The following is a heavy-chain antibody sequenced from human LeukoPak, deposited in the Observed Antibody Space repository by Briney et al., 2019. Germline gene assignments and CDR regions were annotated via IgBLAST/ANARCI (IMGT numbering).Heavy chain of an antibody. V-gene: IGHV3-30*02. J-gene: IGHJ4*02. CDR1: EFTFSSYG. Sequence: PGGSLRLSCAASEFTFSSYGMHWVRQAPGKGLEWVAFIRYDGSNKYYADSVKGRFTISRDNSKNTLYLQMNSLRAEDTAVYYCAKDRAIAAAGTEGDYWGQGTLVTVSS. D-gene: IGHD6-13*01. CDR3: AKDRAIAAAGTEGDY. CDR2: IRYDGSNK.